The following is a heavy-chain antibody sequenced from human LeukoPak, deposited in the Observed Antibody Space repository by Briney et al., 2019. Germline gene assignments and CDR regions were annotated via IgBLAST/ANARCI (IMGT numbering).Heavy chain of an antibody. J-gene: IGHJ4*02. D-gene: IGHD3-16*01. Sequence: PGGSLRLSCAASGFTFSSYAMSWVRQPPGKGLEWIGSIYYSGSTYCNPSLKSRVTISVDTSKNQFSLKLSSVTAADTAVYYCARDMGMGEYYFDYWGQGTLVTVSS. CDR2: IYYSGST. V-gene: IGHV4-39*07. CDR3: ARDMGMGEYYFDY. CDR1: GFTFSSYA.